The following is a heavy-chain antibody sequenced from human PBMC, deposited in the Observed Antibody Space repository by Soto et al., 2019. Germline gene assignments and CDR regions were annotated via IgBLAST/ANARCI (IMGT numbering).Heavy chain of an antibody. CDR1: GYTFTRYG. CDR2: ISGYNGNT. CDR3: ARGGTGTTLFNPIDY. Sequence: QVQLVQSGAEVKKPGASVKVSCKASGYTFTRYGISWVRQAPGQGLEWMGWISGYNGNTNYAQKLQGRVTMTTDTSTRTAYMELRSLRSDDTAVYYCARGGTGTTLFNPIDYWGQGTLVTVSS. J-gene: IGHJ4*02. V-gene: IGHV1-18*01. D-gene: IGHD1-1*01.